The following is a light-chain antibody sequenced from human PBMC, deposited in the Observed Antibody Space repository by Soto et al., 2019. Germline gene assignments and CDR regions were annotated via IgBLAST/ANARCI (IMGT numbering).Light chain of an antibody. Sequence: VMTQAPATLSVSPVEGATVSCRASQTINNNVAWYQLKDGQVPRLVIYGASTRATDIPARFSGSGSGTEFTLTISSLQSEDFAEYHCQQYNNWPQTLGQGTKVDIK. CDR2: GAS. CDR1: QTINNN. J-gene: IGKJ1*01. V-gene: IGKV3-15*01. CDR3: QQYNNWPQT.